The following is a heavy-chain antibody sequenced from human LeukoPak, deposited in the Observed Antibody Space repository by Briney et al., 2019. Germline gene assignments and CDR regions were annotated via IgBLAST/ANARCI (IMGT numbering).Heavy chain of an antibody. V-gene: IGHV1-69*05. CDR2: IIPIFGTA. CDR1: GGTFSRYA. D-gene: IGHD6-6*01. J-gene: IGHJ3*02. Sequence: ASVKVSCKASGGTFSRYAISWVRQAPGQGLEWMGGIIPIFGTANYAQKFQGRVTITTDESTSTAYMGLSSLRSGDTAVYYCGTSSSHAFDICGQGTMVTVSS. CDR3: GTSSSHAFDI.